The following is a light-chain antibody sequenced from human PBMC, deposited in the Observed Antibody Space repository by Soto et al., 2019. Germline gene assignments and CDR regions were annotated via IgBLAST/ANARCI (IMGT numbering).Light chain of an antibody. V-gene: IGLV4-69*01. CDR2: LNSDGSH. J-gene: IGLJ2*01. CDR1: SGHRTYA. CDR3: QTWGTGIHVV. Sequence: QLVLTQSPSASASLGASVKLTCTLSSGHRTYAIAWHQQQPEKGPRFLMKLNSDGSHRKGHGIPDRFSGSSSGAERYLTISSLQSEDEADYYCQTWGTGIHVVFGGGTKLTVL.